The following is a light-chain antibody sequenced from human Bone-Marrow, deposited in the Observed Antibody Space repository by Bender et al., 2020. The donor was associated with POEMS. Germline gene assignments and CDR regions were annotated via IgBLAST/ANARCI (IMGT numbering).Light chain of an antibody. Sequence: QSALTQPDSVSGSPGQSITISCTGGASDVATYEYVSWYQQHPGRAPRLLIYDVSDRPSGVSHRFSGSKSGNTASLTISGLQAEDEAEYSCSSYTSTSTNVFGTATQVTVL. V-gene: IGLV2-14*03. CDR3: SSYTSTSTNV. J-gene: IGLJ1*01. CDR1: ASDVATYEY. CDR2: DVS.